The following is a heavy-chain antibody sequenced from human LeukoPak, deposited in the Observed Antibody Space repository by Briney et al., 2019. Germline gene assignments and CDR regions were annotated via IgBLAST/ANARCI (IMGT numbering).Heavy chain of an antibody. CDR1: GYTFTSYG. V-gene: IGHV1-18*01. Sequence: ASVKVSCKASGYTFTSYGISWVRQAPGQGLEWMGWISAYNGNTNCAQKLQGRVTMTTDTSTSTAYLELRSLRSDDTAVYYCARRYYDILTGYPKEDYWGQGTLVTVSS. D-gene: IGHD3-9*01. CDR3: ARRYYDILTGYPKEDY. J-gene: IGHJ4*02. CDR2: ISAYNGNT.